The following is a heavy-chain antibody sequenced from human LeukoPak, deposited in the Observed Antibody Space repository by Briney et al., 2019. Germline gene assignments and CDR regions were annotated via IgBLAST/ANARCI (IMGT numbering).Heavy chain of an antibody. CDR3: ARGDGYMIRD. J-gene: IGHJ4*02. CDR1: GFTFSSYG. V-gene: IGHV3-30*02. CDR2: IRYDGSNK. Sequence: PGGSLRLSCAASGFTFSSYGMHWVRQAPGKGLEWVAFIRYDGSNKYYADSVKGRFTISRDNSKNTLYLQMNTLRVEDTAIYYCARGDGYMIRDWGQGTLVTVSP. D-gene: IGHD3-10*01.